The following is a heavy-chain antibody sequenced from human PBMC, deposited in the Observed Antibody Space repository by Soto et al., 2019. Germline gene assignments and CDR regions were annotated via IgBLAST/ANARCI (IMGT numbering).Heavy chain of an antibody. CDR3: ALEMEYSSGWWGFDY. D-gene: IGHD6-19*01. J-gene: IGHJ4*02. Sequence: QVQLVESGGGVVQPGRSLRLSCAASGFTFSSYGMHWVRQAPGKGLEWVAVISYDGSNKYYADFVKGRFTISRDNSKNTLYLQMNSLRAEDRGVYYCALEMEYSSGWWGFDYWGQGTLVVVSS. CDR1: GFTFSSYG. V-gene: IGHV3-30*03. CDR2: ISYDGSNK.